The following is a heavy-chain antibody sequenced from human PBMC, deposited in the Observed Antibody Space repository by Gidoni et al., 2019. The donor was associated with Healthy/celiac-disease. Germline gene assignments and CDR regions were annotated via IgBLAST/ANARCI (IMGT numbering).Heavy chain of an antibody. J-gene: IGHJ6*02. CDR3: AREDDFWSGYYQPNYYYYGMDV. Sequence: QVQLVQSGAEVKKPGSSVKVSCKASGGPFSSYAISWVRQAPGQGLEWMGGIIPIFGTANYAQKFQGRVTITADESTSTAYMELSSLRSEDTAVYYCAREDDFWSGYYQPNYYYYGMDVWGQGTTVTVSS. D-gene: IGHD3-3*01. CDR1: GGPFSSYA. V-gene: IGHV1-69*01. CDR2: IIPIFGTA.